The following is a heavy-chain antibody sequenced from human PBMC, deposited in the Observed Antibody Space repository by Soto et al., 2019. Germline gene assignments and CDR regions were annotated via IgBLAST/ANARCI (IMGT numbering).Heavy chain of an antibody. CDR1: GYTFTSYD. J-gene: IGHJ5*02. Sequence: ASVKVSCKASGYTFTSYDINWVRQATGQGLEWMGWMNPNSGNTGYAQKFQGRVTMTRNTSISTAYMELSSLRSEDTAVYYCARGQDIVVVVAAKEGGLFDPWGQGTLVTVSS. V-gene: IGHV1-8*01. D-gene: IGHD2-15*01. CDR3: ARGQDIVVVVAAKEGGLFDP. CDR2: MNPNSGNT.